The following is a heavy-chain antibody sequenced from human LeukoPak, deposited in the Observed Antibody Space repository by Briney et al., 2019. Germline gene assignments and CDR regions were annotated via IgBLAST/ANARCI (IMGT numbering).Heavy chain of an antibody. Sequence: QAGGSLRLSCAASGFTFNYYGMHWVRQAPGKGLEWVAFIRYDGSNKYYVESVKGRFTISRDNSKNTLYLQMNSLKTEDTAVYYCAKDSAYYDILTGYTHWGQGTLVTVSS. CDR3: AKDSAYYDILTGYTH. D-gene: IGHD3-9*01. CDR2: IRYDGSNK. CDR1: GFTFNYYG. V-gene: IGHV3-30*02. J-gene: IGHJ4*02.